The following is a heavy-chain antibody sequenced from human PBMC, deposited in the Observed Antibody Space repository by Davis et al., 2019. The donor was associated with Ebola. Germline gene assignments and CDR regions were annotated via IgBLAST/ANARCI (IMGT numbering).Heavy chain of an antibody. CDR3: ARRNWFHP. CDR1: GFTFSSYS. J-gene: IGHJ5*02. CDR2: ITVTSNYT. Sequence: GESLKISCAASGFTFSSYSMNGDRQAPGKGLEWVSSITVTSNYTYYADSVKGRFTISRDNAKNSLYLQMNSLRAEDTAVYYCARRNWFHPWGQGTLVTVSS. V-gene: IGHV3-21*01.